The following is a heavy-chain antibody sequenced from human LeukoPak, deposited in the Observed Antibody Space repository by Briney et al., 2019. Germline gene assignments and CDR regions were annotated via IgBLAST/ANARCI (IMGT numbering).Heavy chain of an antibody. D-gene: IGHD5-18*01. Sequence: GGSLRLSCAASVFNFSIYWVSWVREAPGKGVEWVATIKAEGSEKYYVDSVKGRFTISRDNAKNSLSLQMNSLRAEDTAMYYCARGGYNYNPWGQGTLVSAS. CDR2: IKAEGSEK. CDR1: VFNFSIYW. CDR3: ARGGYNYNP. J-gene: IGHJ5*02. V-gene: IGHV3-7*01.